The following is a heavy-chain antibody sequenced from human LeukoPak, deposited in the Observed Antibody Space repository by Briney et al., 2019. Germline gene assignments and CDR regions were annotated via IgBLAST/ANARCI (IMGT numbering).Heavy chain of an antibody. CDR3: AKDLPLGYWPRTPLVLNYFDP. J-gene: IGHJ5*02. CDR1: EFTFSSYA. CDR2: ISASGGST. D-gene: IGHD2-15*01. Sequence: PGGSLRLSCAASEFTFSSYAMSWVRQAPGKGLEWVSLISASGGSTYYADSMQGRFTVSRDNSKNTLYLQIDSLRAEDTAVYYCAKDLPLGYWPRTPLVLNYFDPWGQGTLVTVSS. V-gene: IGHV3-23*01.